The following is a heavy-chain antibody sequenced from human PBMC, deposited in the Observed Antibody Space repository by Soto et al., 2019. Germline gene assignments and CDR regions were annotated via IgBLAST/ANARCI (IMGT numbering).Heavy chain of an antibody. Sequence: PGKVSCKASWGTFNSYAIDWGRQAPGQRLEWMGGIIPFFGSTNYPQKLQGRGRLIADESPSTAYMELSTLRFCDTAVYYCARGILTASEYNCSNNGLDAWGQET. CDR2: IIPFFGST. D-gene: IGHD1-20*01. CDR3: ARGILTASEYNCSNNGLDA. J-gene: IGHJ6*02. CDR1: WGTFNSYA. V-gene: IGHV1-69*13.